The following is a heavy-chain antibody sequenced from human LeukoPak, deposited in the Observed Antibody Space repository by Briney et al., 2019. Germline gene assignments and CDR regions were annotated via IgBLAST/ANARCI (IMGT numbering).Heavy chain of an antibody. D-gene: IGHD3-10*01. Sequence: SETLSLTCTVSGASISSSYWDWIRQPPGKGLEWIWYVYYSGSAKYNPSLESRVTISVDTSKNQFSLKLRSVTAADTAVYYCARASAYGVESHYNPGFDYWRQGTLVTVSS. V-gene: IGHV4-59*01. CDR3: ARASAYGVESHYNPGFDY. CDR1: GASISSSY. J-gene: IGHJ4*02. CDR2: VYYSGSA.